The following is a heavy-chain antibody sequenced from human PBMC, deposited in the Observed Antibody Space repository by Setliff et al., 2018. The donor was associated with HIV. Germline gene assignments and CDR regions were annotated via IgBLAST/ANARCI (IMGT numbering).Heavy chain of an antibody. CDR3: ARSKTFYDFWGGYYTHGAFKI. CDR2: IYYSGST. V-gene: IGHV4-4*02. CDR1: GGSISSSNW. J-gene: IGHJ3*02. Sequence: SETPSLTCAVSGGSISSSNWWSWVRQPPGKGLEWIGEIYYSGSTNYNPSLKSRVTISVDKSKNQFSLKLTSVTAADTAVYYCARSKTFYDFWGGYYTHGAFKIWGLGTMVTVSS. D-gene: IGHD3-3*01.